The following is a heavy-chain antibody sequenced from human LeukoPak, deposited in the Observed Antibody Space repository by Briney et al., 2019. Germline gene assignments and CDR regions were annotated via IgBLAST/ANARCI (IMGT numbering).Heavy chain of an antibody. J-gene: IGHJ4*02. V-gene: IGHV3-21*01. CDR1: GFTFSSYS. D-gene: IGHD2-8*01. Sequence: PGGSLRLSCAASGFTFSSYSMNWVRQAPGKGLEWASSISSSSSYIYYADSVKGRFTISRGNAKNSLYLQMNSLRAEDTAVYYCARDQLGVANYWGQGTLVTVSS. CDR3: ARDQLGVANY. CDR2: ISSSSSYI.